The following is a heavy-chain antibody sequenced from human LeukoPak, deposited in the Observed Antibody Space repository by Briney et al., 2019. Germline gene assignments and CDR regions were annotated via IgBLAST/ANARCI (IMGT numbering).Heavy chain of an antibody. J-gene: IGHJ6*03. CDR1: GGSISSSSYY. Sequence: SETLSLTCTVSGGSISSSSYYWGWIRQPPGKGLEWIGSIYYSGYTYYNASVESRVTISVDTSKNQFSLKLTSVTAADTAVYYCARTTEGGYTCDYFYYYYMDVWGKGTTVTISS. CDR2: IYYSGYT. CDR3: ARTTEGGYTCDYFYYYYMDV. V-gene: IGHV4-39*07. D-gene: IGHD5-18*01.